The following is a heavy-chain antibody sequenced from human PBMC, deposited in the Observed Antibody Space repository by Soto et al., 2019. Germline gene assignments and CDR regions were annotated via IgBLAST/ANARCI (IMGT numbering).Heavy chain of an antibody. CDR3: AGGVLSGSYYNWFDP. V-gene: IGHV1-2*02. D-gene: IGHD1-26*01. J-gene: IGHJ5*02. Sequence: GASVKVSCKASGYTFTGYYMHWVRQAPGQGLEWMGWINPNSGGTDYAQKFQGRVTMTRDTSISTAYMELSRLRSDDTAVYYCAGGVLSGSYYNWFDPWGQGTPVT. CDR1: GYTFTGYY. CDR2: INPNSGGT.